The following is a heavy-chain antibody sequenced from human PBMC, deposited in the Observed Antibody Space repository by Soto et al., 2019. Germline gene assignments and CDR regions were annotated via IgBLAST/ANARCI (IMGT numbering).Heavy chain of an antibody. CDR3: ARGYSGSFFDY. CDR2: INHSGST. D-gene: IGHD1-26*01. CDR1: GGSFSGYY. J-gene: IGHJ4*02. Sequence: ETLSLTCAVYGGSFSGYYWSWIRQPPGKGLEWIGEINHSGSTNYNPSLKSRVTISVDTSKNQFSLKLSSVTAADTAVYYCARGYSGSFFDYWGQGTLVTVSS. V-gene: IGHV4-34*01.